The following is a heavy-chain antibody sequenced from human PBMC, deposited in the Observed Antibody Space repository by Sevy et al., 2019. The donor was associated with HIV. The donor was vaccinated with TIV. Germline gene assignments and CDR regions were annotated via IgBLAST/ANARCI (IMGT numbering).Heavy chain of an antibody. J-gene: IGHJ6*03. Sequence: SETLSLTCTVSGGSISSYYWSWIRQPPGKGLEWIGYIYYSGSTNYNPSLKSRVTISVDTSKNQFPLKLSSVTAADTAVYYCARVSYDILTGYYHYYMDVWGKGTTVTVSS. V-gene: IGHV4-59*01. CDR2: IYYSGST. CDR1: GGSISSYY. CDR3: ARVSYDILTGYYHYYMDV. D-gene: IGHD3-9*01.